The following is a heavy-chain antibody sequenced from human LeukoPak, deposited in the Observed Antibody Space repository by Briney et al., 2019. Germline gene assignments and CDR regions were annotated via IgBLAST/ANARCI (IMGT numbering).Heavy chain of an antibody. J-gene: IGHJ5*02. CDR1: GGTFSSYA. Sequence: ASVKVSCKASGGTFSSYAISWVRQAPGQGLEWMGRIIPIFGTANYAQKFQGRVTITTDESTSTAHMELSSLGSEDTAVYYCALDIVATIGQYNWFDPWGQGTLVTVSS. CDR3: ALDIVATIGQYNWFDP. V-gene: IGHV1-69*05. CDR2: IIPIFGTA. D-gene: IGHD5-12*01.